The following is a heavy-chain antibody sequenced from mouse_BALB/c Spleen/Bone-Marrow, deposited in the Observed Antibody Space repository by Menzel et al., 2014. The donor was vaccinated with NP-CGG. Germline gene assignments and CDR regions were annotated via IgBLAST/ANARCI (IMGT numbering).Heavy chain of an antibody. Sequence: EVKLVESGGGLVQPGGSLRLSCATSGFTFTDYFMTWVRQPPGKALEWLGFIRNKANGYTTDYSASVKGRFTISKDNSQSILYLQMNTLRAEDSATYYCASLLTFYARGYWGQGTSVTVSS. J-gene: IGHJ4*01. V-gene: IGHV7-3*02. CDR3: ASLLTFYARGY. D-gene: IGHD4-1*01. CDR2: IRNKANGYTT. CDR1: GFTFTDYF.